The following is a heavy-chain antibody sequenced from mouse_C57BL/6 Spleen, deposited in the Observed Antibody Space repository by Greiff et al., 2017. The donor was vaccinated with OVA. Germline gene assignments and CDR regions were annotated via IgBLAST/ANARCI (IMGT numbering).Heavy chain of an antibody. V-gene: IGHV5-12*01. J-gene: IGHJ4*01. D-gene: IGHD1-1*01. CDR1: GFTFSDYY. CDR3: ARRDYGSSYAMDY. CDR2: ISNGGGST. Sequence: EVQLVESGGGLVQPGGSLKLSCAASGFTFSDYYMYWVRQTPEKRLEWVAYISNGGGSTYYPDTEKGRFTISRDNAKNTLYLQMSRLKSEDTAMYYCARRDYGSSYAMDYWGQGTSVTVSS.